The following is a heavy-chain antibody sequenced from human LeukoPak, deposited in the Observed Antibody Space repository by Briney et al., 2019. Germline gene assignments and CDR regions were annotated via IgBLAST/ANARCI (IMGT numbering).Heavy chain of an antibody. CDR3: AREGLATMVRGVIPY. V-gene: IGHV4-61*08. D-gene: IGHD3-10*01. CDR1: GGSVSSGGYY. J-gene: IGHJ4*02. CDR2: IYYNVST. Sequence: SETLSLTCTVSGGSVSSGGYYWSWSRQPPGKGLEWIGYIYYNVSTNYNPSLESRVTISVDTSKNQFSLKQSSVTAADTAVYYCAREGLATMVRGVIPYWGQGTLVTVSS.